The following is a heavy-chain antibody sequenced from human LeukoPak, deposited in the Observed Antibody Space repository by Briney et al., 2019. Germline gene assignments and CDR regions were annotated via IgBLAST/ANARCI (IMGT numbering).Heavy chain of an antibody. CDR2: IYSGGST. V-gene: IGHV3-53*01. J-gene: IGHJ4*02. CDR1: GFTVSSNY. Sequence: PGGSLRLSCAASGFTVSSNYMSWVCQAPGKGLEWVSVIYSGGSTYYADSVKGRFTISRDNSKSTLSLQMNSLRAEDTAVYYCARDESGYGTFDYWGQGTLVTVSS. CDR3: ARDESGYGTFDY. D-gene: IGHD6-25*01.